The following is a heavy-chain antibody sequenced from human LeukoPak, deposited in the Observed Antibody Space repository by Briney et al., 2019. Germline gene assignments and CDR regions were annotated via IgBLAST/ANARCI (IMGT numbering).Heavy chain of an antibody. CDR3: ARRYYYDSSGYWYYYMDV. CDR1: GYTFTGYY. J-gene: IGHJ6*03. D-gene: IGHD3-22*01. Sequence: ASVKVSCKASGYTFTGYYIHWVRQAPGQGLEWMGWIYPNSGGTNYAQKFQGRVTMTRDTSNSTAYMELSRLRSDDTAVYYCARRYYYDSSGYWYYYMDVWGKGTTVTVSS. CDR2: IYPNSGGT. V-gene: IGHV1-2*02.